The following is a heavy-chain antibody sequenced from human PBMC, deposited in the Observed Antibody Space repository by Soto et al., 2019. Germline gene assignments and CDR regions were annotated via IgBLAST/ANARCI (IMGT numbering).Heavy chain of an antibody. CDR3: ATDQRGLGIAGYDAFDI. CDR2: ISSGGDIT. Sequence: EVQLLQSGGGLVQPGGSLRLSCAASGFSFTNYAFNWVRQAPGKGLGWVSTISSGGDITYYAESVKGRFTSSRDNSRNTLSVQMNSLRVDDKPVYYCATDQRGLGIAGYDAFDIWGQGTMVTVSS. D-gene: IGHD2-21*01. V-gene: IGHV3-23*01. CDR1: GFSFTNYA. J-gene: IGHJ3*02.